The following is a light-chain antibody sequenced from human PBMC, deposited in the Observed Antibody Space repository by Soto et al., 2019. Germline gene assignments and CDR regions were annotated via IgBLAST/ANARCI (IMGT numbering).Light chain of an antibody. Sequence: DIVMTQSPDSLAVSLGERATINCKSSQSVLYSSNNKNYLAWYQQKPGLPPKLLIYWASTRESVVPDGFSGSGSGTDVTLTFSSLQAEDVAAYCCQREYNTPPNTCGQGTKLEIK. CDR1: QSVLYSSNNKNY. CDR3: QREYNTPPNT. V-gene: IGKV4-1*01. CDR2: WAS. J-gene: IGKJ2*01.